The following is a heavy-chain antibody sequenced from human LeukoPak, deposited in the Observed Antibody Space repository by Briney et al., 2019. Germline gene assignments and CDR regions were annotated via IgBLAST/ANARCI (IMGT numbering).Heavy chain of an antibody. CDR2: IYYSGST. CDR1: GGSISSYY. Sequence: SETLSLTCTVSGGSISSYYWSWIRQPPGKGLEWIGYIYYSGSTNYNPSLKSRVTISVDTSKNQFSLKLSSVTAADTAVYYCAKNDAFCLDHWGQGTLVTVSS. J-gene: IGHJ1*01. V-gene: IGHV4-59*01. D-gene: IGHD1-1*01. CDR3: AKNDAFCLDH.